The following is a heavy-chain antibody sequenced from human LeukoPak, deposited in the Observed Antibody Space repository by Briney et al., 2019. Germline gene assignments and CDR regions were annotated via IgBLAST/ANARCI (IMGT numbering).Heavy chain of an antibody. CDR3: ARRRRARGFDY. Sequence: PSETLSLTCAVYGGSFSGYYWSWIRQPPGKWLEWIGEINHSGSTNYDPSLKSRVTISVDTSKNQFSLKLSSVTAADTAVYYCARRRRARGFDYWGQGTLVTVSS. CDR2: INHSGST. CDR1: GGSFSGYY. J-gene: IGHJ4*02. V-gene: IGHV4-34*01. D-gene: IGHD1-26*01.